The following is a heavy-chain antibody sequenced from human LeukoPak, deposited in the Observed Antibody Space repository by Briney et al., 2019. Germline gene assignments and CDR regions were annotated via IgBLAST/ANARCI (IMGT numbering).Heavy chain of an antibody. D-gene: IGHD2-21*01. J-gene: IGHJ3*02. CDR2: ISGYNGNT. Sequence: APVKVSCKASGYTFSNYGITWVRQVPGQGLKCMGWISGYNGNTNYERKFHGRATMTIDKSTTTAYMELSSLASDDTGVYYCARQSVVLSRSPDDAFDIWGQGTRVIVSS. CDR3: ARQSVVLSRSPDDAFDI. V-gene: IGHV1-18*04. CDR1: GYTFSNYG.